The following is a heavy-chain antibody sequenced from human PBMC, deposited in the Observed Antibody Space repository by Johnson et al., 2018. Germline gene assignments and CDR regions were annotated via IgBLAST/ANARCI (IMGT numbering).Heavy chain of an antibody. CDR3: AREGYSYVHDACVI. J-gene: IGHJ3*02. V-gene: IGHV4-61*02. CDR2: IYASGNT. D-gene: IGHD5-18*01. CDR1: GGFVSSDGYY. Sequence: QVQLQESGPGLVKPSQTLSLTCIVSGGFVSSDGYYWNWIRQPAGKGPEWLGRIYASGNTDYAPSLKRRVAISMDKSKSHFSLGLSSVTAGDSAVYYCAREGYSYVHDACVIWGQGPMVTVSS.